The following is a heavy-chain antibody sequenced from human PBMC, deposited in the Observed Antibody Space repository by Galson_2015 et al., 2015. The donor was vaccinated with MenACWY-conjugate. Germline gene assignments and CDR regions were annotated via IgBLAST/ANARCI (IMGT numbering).Heavy chain of an antibody. Sequence: QSGAEVKKPGTSVPVSCKASGYTFPSYGISWVRQAPGQGLEWMGWISAYNGNTNYAQKLQGRVTMTTDTSTSTAYMELRSLRSDDTAVYYCARVWEDSSGWFDAFDIWGQGTMVTVSS. V-gene: IGHV1-18*01. CDR2: ISAYNGNT. J-gene: IGHJ3*02. CDR3: ARVWEDSSGWFDAFDI. CDR1: GYTFPSYG. D-gene: IGHD6-19*01.